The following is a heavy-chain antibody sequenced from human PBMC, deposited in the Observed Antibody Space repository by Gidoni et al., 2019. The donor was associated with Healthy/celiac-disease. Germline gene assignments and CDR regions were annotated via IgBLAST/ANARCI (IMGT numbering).Heavy chain of an antibody. V-gene: IGHV3-21*01. CDR3: ASAWYSGSRTDY. CDR2: ISSSSSYI. J-gene: IGHJ4*02. CDR1: GFTFSSYS. Sequence: EVQLVESGGGLVKPGGSLRLSCAASGFTFSSYSMNWVRQAPGKGLEWVSSISSSSSYIYYADSVKGRFTISRDNAKNSLYLQMNSLRAEDTAVYYCASAWYSGSRTDYWGQGTLVTVSS. D-gene: IGHD1-26*01.